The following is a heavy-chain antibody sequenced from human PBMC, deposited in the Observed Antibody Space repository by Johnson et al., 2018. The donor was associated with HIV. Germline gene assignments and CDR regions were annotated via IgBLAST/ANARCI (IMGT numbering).Heavy chain of an antibody. V-gene: IGHV3-30*02. D-gene: IGHD6-13*01. J-gene: IGHJ3*02. CDR2: IRYDGSNK. CDR3: APAGPDAFDI. Sequence: QVQLVESGGGVVQPGGSLRLSCAASGFTFSSYGMHWVRQAPGKGLEWVAFIRYDGSNKYYADSVKGRFTFSRDNSKNTLYLQMNSLRAEDTAVYYCAPAGPDAFDIWGQGTMVTVSS. CDR1: GFTFSSYG.